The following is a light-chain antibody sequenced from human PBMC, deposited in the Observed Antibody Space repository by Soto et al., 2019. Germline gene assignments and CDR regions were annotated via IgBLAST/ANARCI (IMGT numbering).Light chain of an antibody. CDR3: QQYGSSPLLT. CDR1: QSVSSSY. V-gene: IGKV3-20*01. J-gene: IGKJ4*01. Sequence: EIVLTQSPGTLSLSPGERATLSCRASQSVSSSYLAWYQQKPGQAPRLLIYGASSMATGIPARFSGSGSGTYFTLNISRMEPEDFAVYYCQQYGSSPLLTFGGGTKVEIK. CDR2: GAS.